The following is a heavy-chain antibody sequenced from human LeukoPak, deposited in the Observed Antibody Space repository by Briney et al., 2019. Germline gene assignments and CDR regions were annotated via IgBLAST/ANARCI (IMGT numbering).Heavy chain of an antibody. CDR2: IHYDRNT. CDR1: GGSISSSSYS. V-gene: IGHV4-39*01. Sequence: PSETLSLTCTVSGGSISSSSYSWTWIRQPPGKGLEWIGSIHYDRNTYYKPSLKSRVTISVDTSKIQFSLRLSSAAAADMATYYCARHFLNNYGYYYWGQGTLVTVSS. D-gene: IGHD5-24*01. CDR3: ARHFLNNYGYYY. J-gene: IGHJ4*02.